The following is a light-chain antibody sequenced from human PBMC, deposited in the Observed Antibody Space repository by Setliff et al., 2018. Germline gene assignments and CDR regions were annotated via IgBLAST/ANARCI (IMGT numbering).Light chain of an antibody. CDR3: AAWDGSLKSYV. Sequence: QSVLTQPPSASGTPGQRVTISCSGSSSNIGSNTVIXYQHLPGTAPKLLIYXXDQRPSGVPDRFSGSKSGTSASLAISGLQSEDEADYYCAAWDGSLKSYVFGTGTKVTVL. CDR2: XXD. J-gene: IGLJ1*01. CDR1: SSNIGSNT. V-gene: IGLV1-44*01.